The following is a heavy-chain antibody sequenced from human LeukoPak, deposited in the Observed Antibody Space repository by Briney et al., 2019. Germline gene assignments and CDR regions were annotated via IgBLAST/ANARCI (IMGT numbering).Heavy chain of an antibody. J-gene: IGHJ4*02. CDR1: GFTFSSYW. CDR3: ARDESGSGSYSIF. Sequence: GGSLRLSCAVSGFTFSSYWMGWVRQAPGKGLEWVASIKHDGGEKFYVDSVKGRFTISRDNAKNSLFLQMNSLRVEDTAVYYCARDESGSGSYSIFWGQGTLVTVSS. CDR2: IKHDGGEK. V-gene: IGHV3-7*01. D-gene: IGHD3-10*01.